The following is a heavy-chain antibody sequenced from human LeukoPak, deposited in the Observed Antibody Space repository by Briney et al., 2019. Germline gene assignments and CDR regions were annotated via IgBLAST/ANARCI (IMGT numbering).Heavy chain of an antibody. Sequence: GGSLRLSCAASQFTFRSYPMTWVRQAPGKGLEWVSSISRSGSATYYPDSVRGRFTISRDNSQNTLYLQMNSLRADDTAIYYCAEGISNRDWTLDFWGQGTLVTVSS. D-gene: IGHD2-21*02. J-gene: IGHJ4*02. CDR1: QFTFRSYP. CDR2: ISRSGSAT. V-gene: IGHV3-23*01. CDR3: AEGISNRDWTLDF.